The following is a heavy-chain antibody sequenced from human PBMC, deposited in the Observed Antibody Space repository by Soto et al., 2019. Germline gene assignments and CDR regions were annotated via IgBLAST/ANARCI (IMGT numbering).Heavy chain of an antibody. Sequence: GESLKISCAASGFTFGDYWVHWVRQPPGKGPEWVSRMTGDGRTTQYADSVKGRFTASRDNAKSTLYLQMNSLRAEDTAVYYCATAEVDYWGPGTLVTVSS. CDR1: GFTFGDYW. CDR2: MTGDGRTT. V-gene: IGHV3-74*03. J-gene: IGHJ4*02. CDR3: ATAEVDY.